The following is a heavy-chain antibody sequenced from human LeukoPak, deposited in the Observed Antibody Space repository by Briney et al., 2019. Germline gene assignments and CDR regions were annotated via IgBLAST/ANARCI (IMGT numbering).Heavy chain of an antibody. D-gene: IGHD3-10*01. V-gene: IGHV4-59*01. Sequence: SETLSLTCTVPGGSISSYFWSWIRQPPGKGLEWIGYISYTGSTNYNPSLKSRVAISVDTSKNQFSLQLSSVTAADTAVYYCARDDYRGVTNFDPWGQGTLVTVSS. CDR3: ARDDYRGVTNFDP. CDR2: ISYTGST. J-gene: IGHJ5*02. CDR1: GGSISSYF.